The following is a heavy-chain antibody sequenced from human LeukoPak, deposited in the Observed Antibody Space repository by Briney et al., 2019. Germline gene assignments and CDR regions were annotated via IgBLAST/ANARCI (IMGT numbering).Heavy chain of an antibody. D-gene: IGHD2-2*01. Sequence: PGRSLRLSCAASGFTFSSYAMHWVRQAPGKGLEWVSAISGSGGSTYYADSVKGRFTISRDNSKNTLYLQMNSLRAEDTAVYYCAKVALLGYCSSTSCYPQFDYWGQGTLVTVSS. CDR3: AKVALLGYCSSTSCYPQFDY. J-gene: IGHJ4*02. CDR1: GFTFSSYA. CDR2: ISGSGGST. V-gene: IGHV3-23*01.